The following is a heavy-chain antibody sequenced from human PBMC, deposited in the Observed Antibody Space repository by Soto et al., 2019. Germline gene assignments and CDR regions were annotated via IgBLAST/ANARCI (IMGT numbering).Heavy chain of an antibody. CDR1: GVSISSYY. D-gene: IGHD4-17*01. Sequence: ALETLSLTCTVSGVSISSYYWSWIRQPPGKGLEWIGYIYYSGSTNYNPSLKSRVTISVDTSKNQFSLKLSSVTAADTAVYYCARDINYGSFDYWGQGTLVTVSS. CDR3: ARDINYGSFDY. V-gene: IGHV4-59*01. CDR2: IYYSGST. J-gene: IGHJ4*02.